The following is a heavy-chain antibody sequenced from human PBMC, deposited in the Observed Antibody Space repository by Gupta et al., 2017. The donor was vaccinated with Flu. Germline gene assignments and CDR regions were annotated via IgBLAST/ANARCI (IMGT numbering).Heavy chain of an antibody. Sequence: EVQLVESGGGLVQPGGSLRLSCAASGFPVSSNYMSWVRQAPGKGLEWVSVIYSGGSTYYADSVKGRFTISRHNSKNTLYLQMNSLRAEDTAVYYCARDGGDDYGGNVIGHWGQGTLVTVSS. CDR1: GFPVSSNY. J-gene: IGHJ4*02. D-gene: IGHD4-17*01. V-gene: IGHV3-53*04. CDR2: IYSGGST. CDR3: ARDGGDDYGGNVIGH.